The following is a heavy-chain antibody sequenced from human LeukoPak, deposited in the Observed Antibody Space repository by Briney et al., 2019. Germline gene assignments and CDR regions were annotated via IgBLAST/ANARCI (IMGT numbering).Heavy chain of an antibody. CDR3: ARGTDGSGSSQES. Sequence: SETLSLTCTVSGGSISSGDYCWSWIRQPPGKGLEWIGYIYYSGSTYYNPSLKSRFTISVDTSKSQFSLKLSSVTAADTAVYYCARGTDGSGSSQESWGQGTLVTVSS. D-gene: IGHD3-10*01. CDR1: GGSISSGDYC. J-gene: IGHJ5*02. CDR2: IYYSGST. V-gene: IGHV4-30-4*01.